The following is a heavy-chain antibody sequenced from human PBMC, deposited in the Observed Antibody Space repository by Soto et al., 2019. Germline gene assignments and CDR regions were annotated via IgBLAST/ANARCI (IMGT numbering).Heavy chain of an antibody. Sequence: EVQLVESGGGLVQPGGSLRLSYAASGFTFSDHYMDWVRQAPGKGLEWVARSRNRVNSNTTEYAASVKGRFTISRDESKSSLYLQMNRLKIEDTAVYYCTRGLLGGAPSYTFHGMDVWGQGTTVTVSS. V-gene: IGHV3-72*01. D-gene: IGHD1-26*01. J-gene: IGHJ6*01. CDR3: TRGLLGGAPSYTFHGMDV. CDR1: GFTFSDHY. CDR2: SRNRVNSNTT.